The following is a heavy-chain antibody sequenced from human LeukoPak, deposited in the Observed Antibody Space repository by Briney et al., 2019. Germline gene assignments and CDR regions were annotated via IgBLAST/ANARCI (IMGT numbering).Heavy chain of an antibody. Sequence: SETLSLTCTVSGGSISSSTYYWGWIRQPPGKGLEWIGSIYYSGSTYDNPSLKSRVTISVDTSKNHFSLKLSSVTAADTAVYYCTRHRSGSRDYYFDYWGQGTLVTVSS. CDR2: IYYSGST. V-gene: IGHV4-39*01. J-gene: IGHJ4*02. D-gene: IGHD2-15*01. CDR3: TRHRSGSRDYYFDY. CDR1: GGSISSSTYY.